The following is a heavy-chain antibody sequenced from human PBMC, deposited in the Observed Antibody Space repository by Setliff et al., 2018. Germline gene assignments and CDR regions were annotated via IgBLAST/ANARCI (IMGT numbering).Heavy chain of an antibody. V-gene: IGHV3-30*02. J-gene: IGHJ4*02. CDR1: GFTFSSYG. D-gene: IGHD2-2*02. CDR2: ILYDGSNK. CDR3: GTRDCRTTGCYNGYIES. Sequence: GGSLRLSCAASGFTFSSYGMHWVRQAPGKGLEWVAFILYDGSNKYYADSVKGRFTISRDDSKKTLYLQMNSLRAEDTAVYYCGTRDCRTTGCYNGYIESWGQGTLVTVSS.